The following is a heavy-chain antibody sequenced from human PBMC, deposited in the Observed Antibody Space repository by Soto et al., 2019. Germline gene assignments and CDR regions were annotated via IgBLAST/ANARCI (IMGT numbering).Heavy chain of an antibody. CDR1: GFAFSTYG. V-gene: IGHV3-30*03. J-gene: IGHJ3*02. D-gene: IGHD3-10*01. CDR2: ISSDGTTK. CDR3: ATSTYFFGVPGLYTAFDI. Sequence: QVQLVESGGGVVQPGTSLRLSCAASGFAFSTYGMHWVRQAPGKGLQWVAVISSDGTTKDYADSLKGRFTISRDNSKNFVSLQFDSMRPEDTAFYYCATSTYFFGVPGLYTAFDIWGRGTLVTVSS.